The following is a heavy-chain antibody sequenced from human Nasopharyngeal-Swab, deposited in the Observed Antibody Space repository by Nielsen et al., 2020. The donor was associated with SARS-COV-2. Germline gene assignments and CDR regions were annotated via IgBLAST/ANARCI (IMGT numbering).Heavy chain of an antibody. Sequence: ASVKVSCKASGYTFIGYYLHWVRQAPGQGLEWMGWIKPNSGGTNYAQKFQDWVTMTRDTSISTVYMELSRLRSDDTAVYYCARGGDYEHGAFDIWAQGTMVTVSS. CDR2: IKPNSGGT. CDR1: GYTFIGYY. D-gene: IGHD4-17*01. J-gene: IGHJ3*02. CDR3: ARGGDYEHGAFDI. V-gene: IGHV1-2*04.